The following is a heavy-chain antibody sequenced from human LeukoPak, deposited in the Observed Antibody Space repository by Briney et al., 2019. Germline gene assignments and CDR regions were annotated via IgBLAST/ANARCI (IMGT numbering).Heavy chain of an antibody. V-gene: IGHV3-21*01. CDR3: AREAYYYDSSGYYYLDY. CDR2: ISSSSSYI. Sequence: KPGGSLRLSCAASGFTFSSYSMNWVRQAPGKGLEWVSSISSSSSYIYYADSVKGRFTISRDNAKNSLYLQMNSLRAEDTAVYYCAREAYYYDSSGYYYLDYWGQGTLVTVSS. D-gene: IGHD3-22*01. CDR1: GFTFSSYS. J-gene: IGHJ4*02.